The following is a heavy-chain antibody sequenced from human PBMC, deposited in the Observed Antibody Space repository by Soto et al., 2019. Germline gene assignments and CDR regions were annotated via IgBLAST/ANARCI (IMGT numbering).Heavy chain of an antibody. Sequence: SGTLSLTCAVYGGSFSGYYWSWIRQPPGKGLEWIGEINHSGSTNYNPSLKSRVTISVDTSKNQFSLKLSSVTAADTAVYYCARGGSYDFWSGSNWFDPWGQGTLVTVSS. CDR2: INHSGST. V-gene: IGHV4-34*01. CDR1: GGSFSGYY. D-gene: IGHD3-3*01. J-gene: IGHJ5*02. CDR3: ARGGSYDFWSGSNWFDP.